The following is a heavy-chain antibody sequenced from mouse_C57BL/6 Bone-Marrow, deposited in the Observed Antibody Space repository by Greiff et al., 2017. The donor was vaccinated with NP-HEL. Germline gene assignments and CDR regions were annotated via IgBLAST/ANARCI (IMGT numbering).Heavy chain of an antibody. CDR2: SRNKANDYTT. D-gene: IGHD3-2*02. V-gene: IGHV7-1*01. CDR3: ARDADSSGYNAMDY. Sequence: EVKLVESGGGLVQSGRSLRLSCATSGFTFSDFYMEWVRQAPGKGLEWIAASRNKANDYTTEYSASVKGRFIVSRDTSQSILYLQMNALRAEDTAIYYCARDADSSGYNAMDYWGQGTSVTVSS. CDR1: GFTFSDFY. J-gene: IGHJ4*01.